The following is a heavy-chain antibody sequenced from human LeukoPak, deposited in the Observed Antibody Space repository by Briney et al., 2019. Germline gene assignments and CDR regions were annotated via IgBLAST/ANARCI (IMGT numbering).Heavy chain of an antibody. CDR1: GFSVSGIH. CDR3: ARGNGNVGGRLDP. V-gene: IGHV3-66*01. D-gene: IGHD1-1*01. CDR2: LYSGGAT. Sequence: GGSLRLSCVASGFSVSGIHMNWVHQAPGKDLEWVSGLYSGGATYYADSMGGRFTISRDHSKNTLYLQMTNLRVDDTAIYYCARGNGNVGGRLDPWGQGTLVTVSS. J-gene: IGHJ5*02.